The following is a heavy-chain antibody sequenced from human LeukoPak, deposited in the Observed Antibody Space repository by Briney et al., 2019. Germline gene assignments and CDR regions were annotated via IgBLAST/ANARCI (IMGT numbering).Heavy chain of an antibody. CDR1: GITFSSYA. CDR3: ARHSADSCYSQSGL. Sequence: PGGSLRLSCVASGITFSSYAMTWVRQAPGKGLEWASSVSSSGAGTHYADSVKGRFTISRDKSKNTLYLQMNSLRAEDTAVYCCARHSADSCYSQSGLWGQGTLVTVSS. V-gene: IGHV3-23*01. CDR2: VSSSGAGT. D-gene: IGHD2-15*01. J-gene: IGHJ4*02.